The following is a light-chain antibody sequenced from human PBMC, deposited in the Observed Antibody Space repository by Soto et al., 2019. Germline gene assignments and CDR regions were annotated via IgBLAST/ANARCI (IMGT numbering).Light chain of an antibody. CDR3: QQRSSSWT. Sequence: ETVLTQSPATLSLSPGERATLSCRASQSVSTYLAWYQQKPGQAPRLLIYDASNRASGIPARFSGSGSGTDFTLTISSLEPEDFAVYYCQQRSSSWTFGQGTKVEIK. J-gene: IGKJ1*01. CDR1: QSVSTY. CDR2: DAS. V-gene: IGKV3-11*01.